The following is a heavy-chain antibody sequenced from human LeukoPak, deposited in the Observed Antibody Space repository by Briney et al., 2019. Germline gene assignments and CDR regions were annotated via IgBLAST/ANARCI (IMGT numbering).Heavy chain of an antibody. CDR3: ARDPDGYKFFDY. CDR1: GGSISSYY. CDR2: IYYSGST. Sequence: SETLSLTCTVSGGSISSYYWSWIRQPPGKGLEWIGYIYYSGSTNYNPSLKSRVTISVDTSKNQFSLKLTPVTAADTAVYYCARDPDGYKFFDYWGRGSPVTVSS. D-gene: IGHD5-24*01. J-gene: IGHJ4*02. V-gene: IGHV4-59*01.